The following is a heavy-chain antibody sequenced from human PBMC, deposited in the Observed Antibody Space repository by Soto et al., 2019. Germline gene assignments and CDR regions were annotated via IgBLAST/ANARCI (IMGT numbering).Heavy chain of an antibody. Sequence: QVQLVQSGAEVKKPGSSVKVSCKDAGGTFSTYSMFWVRQAPGQGLGWMGRIIPMLGIANYAQRFQDRVTITADKSPATAYMELSSLRSEDTALYYCTIGSWSGAVFDIWGQGTMVTVSS. CDR2: IIPMLGIA. V-gene: IGHV1-69*02. D-gene: IGHD6-19*01. CDR3: TIGSWSGAVFDI. J-gene: IGHJ3*02. CDR1: GGTFSTYS.